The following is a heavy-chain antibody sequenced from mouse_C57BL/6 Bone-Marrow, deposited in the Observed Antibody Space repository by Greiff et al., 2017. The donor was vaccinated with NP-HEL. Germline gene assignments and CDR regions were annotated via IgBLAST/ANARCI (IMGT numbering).Heavy chain of an antibody. CDR1: GYTFTSYW. J-gene: IGHJ4*01. D-gene: IGHD1-1*01. CDR3: ATNLHYYGSPYAMDY. V-gene: IGHV1-53*01. Sequence: QVQPQQPGTELVKPGASVKLSCKASGYTFTSYWMHWVKQRPGQGLEWIGNINPSNGGTNYNEKFKSKATLTVDKSSSTAYMQLSSLTSEDSAVYYCATNLHYYGSPYAMDYWGQGTSVTVSS. CDR2: INPSNGGT.